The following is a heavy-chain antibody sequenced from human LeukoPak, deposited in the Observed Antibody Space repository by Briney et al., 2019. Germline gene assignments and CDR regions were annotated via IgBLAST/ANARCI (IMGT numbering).Heavy chain of an antibody. CDR1: GGSISSYY. CDR2: IYYSGST. Sequence: SETLSLTCTVSGGSISSYYWSWIRQPPGKGLEWIGYIYYSGSTNYNPSLKSRVTISVDTSKNQFSLKLSSVTAADTAVYYCAREGGSYYYGSGDTSFDYWGQGTLVTVSS. CDR3: AREGGSYYYGSGDTSFDY. D-gene: IGHD3-10*01. J-gene: IGHJ4*02. V-gene: IGHV4-59*01.